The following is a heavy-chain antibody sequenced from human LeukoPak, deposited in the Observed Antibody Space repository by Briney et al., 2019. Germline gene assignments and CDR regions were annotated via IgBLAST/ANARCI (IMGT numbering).Heavy chain of an antibody. CDR1: GFTVSSNY. V-gene: IGHV4-59*02. J-gene: IGHJ4*02. CDR2: IYYSGST. CDR3: ARGQGSSWSLQPYGYYFDY. Sequence: GSLRLSCAASGFTVSSNYMSWIRQPPGKGLEWIGYIYYSGSTNYDPSLKSRVTISVDTSKNQFSLKLSSVTAADTAVYYCARGQGSSWSLQPYGYYFDYWGQGTLVTVSS. D-gene: IGHD6-13*01.